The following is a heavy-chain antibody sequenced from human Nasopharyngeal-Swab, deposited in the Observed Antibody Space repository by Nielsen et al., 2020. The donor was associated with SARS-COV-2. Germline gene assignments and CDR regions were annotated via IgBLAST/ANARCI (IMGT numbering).Heavy chain of an antibody. CDR2: FDPEDGET. D-gene: IGHD3-3*01. CDR3: ATYPLRSGYYTGREFDY. CDR1: GFTFTELS. J-gene: IGHJ4*02. Sequence: ASVKVSCKVSGFTFTELSMHWVRQAPAKGLEWMGGFDPEDGETIYAQKFQGRVTMTEDTSTDTAYMELSSLRSEDTAVYYCATYPLRSGYYTGREFDYWGQGTLVTVSS. V-gene: IGHV1-24*01.